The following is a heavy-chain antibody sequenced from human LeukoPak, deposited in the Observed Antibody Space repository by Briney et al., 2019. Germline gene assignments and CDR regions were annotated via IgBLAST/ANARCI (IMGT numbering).Heavy chain of an antibody. CDR3: ARRLRYCSGGSCPAYYFDY. CDR1: GFTLSDYY. D-gene: IGHD2-15*01. Sequence: GSLRLSCAASGFTLSDYYMSWIRQAPGRGLEWVSYITSSGSTIYYADSVKGRFTISRDNAKNSMYLQMNSLRAEDTAVYYCARRLRYCSGGSCPAYYFDYWGQGTLVTVSS. CDR2: ITSSGSTI. J-gene: IGHJ4*02. V-gene: IGHV3-11*01.